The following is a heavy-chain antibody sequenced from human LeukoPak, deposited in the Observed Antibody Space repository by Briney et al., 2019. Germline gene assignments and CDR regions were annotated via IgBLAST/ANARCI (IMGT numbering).Heavy chain of an antibody. J-gene: IGHJ4*02. CDR3: AREHHYDFWSGYLI. Sequence: GRSLGLSCAASGFTFSSYGMHWVRQAPGKGLEWVAVIWYDGSNKYYADSVKGRFTISRDNSKNTLYLQMNSLRAEDTAVYYCAREHHYDFWSGYLIWGQGTLVTVSS. D-gene: IGHD3-3*01. V-gene: IGHV3-33*01. CDR2: IWYDGSNK. CDR1: GFTFSSYG.